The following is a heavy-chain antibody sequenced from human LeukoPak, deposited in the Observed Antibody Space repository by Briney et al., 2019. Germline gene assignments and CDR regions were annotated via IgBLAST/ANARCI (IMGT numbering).Heavy chain of an antibody. Sequence: PGGSLRLSCAASGFTFSSYGMHWVRQAPGQWLEWVAFIRYDGSNKYYADSVKGRFTISRDNSKNTLYLQMNSLRAEDTAVYYCAKDSGYSYNFDYWGQGTLVTVSS. CDR3: AKDSGYSYNFDY. D-gene: IGHD5-18*01. CDR2: IRYDGSNK. V-gene: IGHV3-30*02. J-gene: IGHJ4*02. CDR1: GFTFSSYG.